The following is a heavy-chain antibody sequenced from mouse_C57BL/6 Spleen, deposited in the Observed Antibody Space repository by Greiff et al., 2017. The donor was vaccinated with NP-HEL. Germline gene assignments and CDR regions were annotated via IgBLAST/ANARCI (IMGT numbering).Heavy chain of an antibody. CDR3: ARGGSNYGFDAY. CDR1: GYTFTSYW. V-gene: IGHV1-69*01. Sequence: QVQLQQPGAELVMPGASVKLSCKASGYTFTSYWMHWVKQRPGQGLEWIGEIDPSDSYTNYNQKFKGKSTLTVDKSSSTAYMQLSSLTSEDSAVDYCARGGSNYGFDAYWGQGTLVTVSA. D-gene: IGHD2-5*01. J-gene: IGHJ3*01. CDR2: IDPSDSYT.